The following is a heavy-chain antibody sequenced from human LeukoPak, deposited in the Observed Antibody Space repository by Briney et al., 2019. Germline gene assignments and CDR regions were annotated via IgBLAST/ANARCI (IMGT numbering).Heavy chain of an antibody. CDR3: ARGSDILTGYSPKNYYYYMDV. CDR1: GYTFTSYD. V-gene: IGHV1-8*01. Sequence: ASVKVSCKASGYTFTSYDINWVRQATGQGLGWMGWMNPNSGNTGYAQKFQGRVTMTRNTSISTAYMELSSLRSEDTAVYYCARGSDILTGYSPKNYYYYMDVWGKGTTVTVSS. D-gene: IGHD3-9*01. J-gene: IGHJ6*03. CDR2: MNPNSGNT.